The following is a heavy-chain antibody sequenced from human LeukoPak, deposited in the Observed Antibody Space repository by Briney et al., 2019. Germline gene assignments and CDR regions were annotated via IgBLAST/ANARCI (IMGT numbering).Heavy chain of an antibody. D-gene: IGHD3-3*01. CDR2: INHSGST. CDR3: ARGIGDFWSGYYKTLDY. J-gene: IGHJ4*02. Sequence: SETLSLTCAVYGGSFSGYYWSWIRQPPGKGLEWIGEINHSGSTNYNPSLKSRVTISVDTSKNQFSLKLSSVTAADTAAYYCARGIGDFWSGYYKTLDYWGQGTLVTVSS. CDR1: GGSFSGYY. V-gene: IGHV4-34*01.